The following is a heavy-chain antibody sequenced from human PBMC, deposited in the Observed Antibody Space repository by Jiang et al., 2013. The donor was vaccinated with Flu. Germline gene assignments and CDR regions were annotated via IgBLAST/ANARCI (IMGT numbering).Heavy chain of an antibody. J-gene: IGHJ6*02. Sequence: GAEVKKPGASVKVSCKASGYTFTSYGISWVRQAPGQGLEWMGWISAYNGNTNYAQKLQGRVTMTTDTSTSTAYMELRSLRSDDTAVYYCVRFYDHMVRGVIYYYYGMDVWGQGTTVTVSS. D-gene: IGHD3-10*01. CDR2: ISAYNGNT. CDR3: VRFYDHMVRGVIYYYYGMDV. V-gene: IGHV1-18*01. CDR1: GYTFTSYG.